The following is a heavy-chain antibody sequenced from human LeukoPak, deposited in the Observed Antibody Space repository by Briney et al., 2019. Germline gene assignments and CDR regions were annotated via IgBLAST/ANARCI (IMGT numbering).Heavy chain of an antibody. V-gene: IGHV3-48*03. J-gene: IGHJ4*02. CDR1: GFTFSSYE. CDR3: ARDYGGSSPFDY. CDR2: ISSSGSTI. D-gene: IGHD4-23*01. Sequence: GGSLRLSCATSGFTFSSYEMNWVRQAPGKGLEWVSYISSSGSTIYYADSVKGRFTISRDNAKNSLYLHMNSLRAEDTAVYYCARDYGGSSPFDYWGQGTLVTVSS.